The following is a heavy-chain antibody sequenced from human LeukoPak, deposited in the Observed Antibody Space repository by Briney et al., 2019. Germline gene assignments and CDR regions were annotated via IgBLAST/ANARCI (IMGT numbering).Heavy chain of an antibody. CDR2: INAGNGNT. CDR1: GYTFTSYA. D-gene: IGHD6-19*01. CDR3: ARDLGGWYPNWFDP. Sequence: ASVRVSCKASGYTFTSYAMHWVRQAPGQRLEWMGWINAGNGNTKYSQKFQGRVTITRDTSASTAYMELSSLRSEDTAVCYCARDLGGWYPNWFDPWGQGTLVTVSS. V-gene: IGHV1-3*01. J-gene: IGHJ5*02.